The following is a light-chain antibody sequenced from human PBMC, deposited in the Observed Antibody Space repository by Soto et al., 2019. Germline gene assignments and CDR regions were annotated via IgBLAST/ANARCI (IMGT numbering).Light chain of an antibody. Sequence: QSALTQPASVSGSPGQSITISCTGTSSDVGGYNYVSWYQQHPGKAPKLMIYEVSNRPSGVSNRFSGSKSGNTASLTISGLQAEAEADYYCSSYKRSSTYVFGKGTKVTV. V-gene: IGLV2-14*01. CDR2: EVS. J-gene: IGLJ1*01. CDR3: SSYKRSSTYV. CDR1: SSDVGGYNY.